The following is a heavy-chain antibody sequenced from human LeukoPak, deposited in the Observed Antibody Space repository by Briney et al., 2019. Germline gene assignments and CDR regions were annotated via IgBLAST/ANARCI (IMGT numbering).Heavy chain of an antibody. D-gene: IGHD2-15*01. Sequence: GASVKVSCKASGYTFSSYDINWVRRATGQGLEWMGWMNPNSGHTGYAQKFQGRVTMTRNTSISTAYMELSSLRSEDTAVYYCARVRGSYYYYGMDVWGQGTTVTVSS. V-gene: IGHV1-8*01. J-gene: IGHJ6*02. CDR2: MNPNSGHT. CDR1: GYTFSSYD. CDR3: ARVRGSYYYYGMDV.